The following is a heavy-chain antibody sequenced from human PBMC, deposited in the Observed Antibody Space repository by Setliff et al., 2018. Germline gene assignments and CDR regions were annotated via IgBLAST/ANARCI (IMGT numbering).Heavy chain of an antibody. V-gene: IGHV4-39*07. D-gene: IGHD6-19*01. CDR2: IYYSGST. Sequence: PSETLSLTCTVSGGSISSYYWSWIRQPPGKGLEWIGSIYYSGSTYYNPSLKSRVTMSIDTSKNQFSLKLNSVTAADMAVYYCAREQWLDPPGYYYMDVWAKGTTVTVSS. CDR1: GGSISSYY. J-gene: IGHJ6*03. CDR3: AREQWLDPPGYYYMDV.